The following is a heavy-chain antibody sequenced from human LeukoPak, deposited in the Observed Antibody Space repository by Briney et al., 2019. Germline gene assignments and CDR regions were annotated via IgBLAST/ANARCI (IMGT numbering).Heavy chain of an antibody. V-gene: IGHV3-23*01. Sequence: GGSLRLSCAASGFTFSSYAMSWVRRAPGKGLEWVSGISGNAGSTYYADSVKGRFSISRDNSKSTLYLQMNSLRAEDTAVYYCVKEGLVVVVAATPKFDPWGQGTLVTVSS. CDR2: ISGNAGST. CDR3: VKEGLVVVVAATPKFDP. D-gene: IGHD2-15*01. CDR1: GFTFSSYA. J-gene: IGHJ5*02.